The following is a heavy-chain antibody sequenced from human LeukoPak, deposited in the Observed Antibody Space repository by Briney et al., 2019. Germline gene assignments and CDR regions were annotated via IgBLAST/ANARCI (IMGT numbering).Heavy chain of an antibody. CDR3: ARHILTGYYIDY. CDR1: GSSISTGYY. Sequence: SETLSLTCTVSGSSISTGYYWAWIRQPPGKGLEWIGKSHHSGTTYYNPSLKRRVTFSLDTSKNQLSLILSSVTAADTAVYYCARHILTGYYIDYWGQGTLVTVSS. V-gene: IGHV4-38-2*02. D-gene: IGHD3-9*01. J-gene: IGHJ4*02. CDR2: SHHSGTT.